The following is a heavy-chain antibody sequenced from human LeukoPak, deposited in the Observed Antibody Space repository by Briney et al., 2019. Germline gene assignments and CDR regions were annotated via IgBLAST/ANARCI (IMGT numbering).Heavy chain of an antibody. Sequence: GGSLRLSCAASGFTVSSNYMSWVRQAPGKGLEWVSVLYSGGSTYYADSVKGRFTISRDNSKNTLYLQMNSLRAEDTAVYYCARGGRITSGGEPAWGQGSLVTVSS. CDR3: ARGGRITSGGEPA. V-gene: IGHV3-53*01. J-gene: IGHJ5*02. CDR2: LYSGGST. CDR1: GFTVSSNY. D-gene: IGHD3-16*01.